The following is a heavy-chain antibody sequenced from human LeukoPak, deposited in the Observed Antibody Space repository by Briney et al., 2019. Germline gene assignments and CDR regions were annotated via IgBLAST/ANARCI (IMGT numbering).Heavy chain of an antibody. V-gene: IGHV4-4*07. Sequence: SETLSLTCTVSGGSISGYYWSWIRQPAGKGLELIGRIYSSGTTNYNPSLESRVTMSVDTSKNQFALKLSSVTAADAAVYYCARDWSMITYGYWGRGTLVTVSS. CDR3: ARDWSMITYGY. J-gene: IGHJ4*02. CDR1: GGSISGYY. D-gene: IGHD3-22*01. CDR2: IYSSGTT.